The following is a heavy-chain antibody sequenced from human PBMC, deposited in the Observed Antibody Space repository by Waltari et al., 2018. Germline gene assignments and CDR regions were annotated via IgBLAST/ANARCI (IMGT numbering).Heavy chain of an antibody. CDR3: ASPRYGSGWYYVFDI. Sequence: QVQLVQSGAEVKKPGASVQVSCKASGYTFTSYYMHWVRQAPGQGPAWMAISNPSGGSTSYAQKFQGRVTMTRDTSTSTVYMELSSLRSEDTAVYYCASPRYGSGWYYVFDIWGQGTMVTVSS. V-gene: IGHV1-46*01. D-gene: IGHD6-19*01. CDR2: SNPSGGST. CDR1: GYTFTSYY. J-gene: IGHJ3*02.